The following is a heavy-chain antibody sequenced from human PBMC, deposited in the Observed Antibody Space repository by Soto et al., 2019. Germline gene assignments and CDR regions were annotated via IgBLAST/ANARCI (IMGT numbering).Heavy chain of an antibody. D-gene: IGHD5-12*01. CDR1: GYSNTSCA. V-gene: IGHV1-3*01. Sequence: ASVKVSCKASGYSNTSCAMHWVRHAPGQRLEWMAWINAGNGNTKYSQKFQGRVTITRDTSASTAYMELSSLRSEDTAVYYCARSRGYSGYQRLWFDPWGQGTLVTVSS. J-gene: IGHJ5*02. CDR3: ARSRGYSGYQRLWFDP. CDR2: INAGNGNT.